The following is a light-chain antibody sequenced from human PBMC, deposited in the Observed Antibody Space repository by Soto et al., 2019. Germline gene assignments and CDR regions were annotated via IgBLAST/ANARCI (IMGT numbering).Light chain of an antibody. CDR3: QQSYSTPYT. V-gene: IGKV1-39*01. CDR1: QSISSY. J-gene: IGKJ2*01. CDR2: AAS. Sequence: DIQMTQSPSSLSASVGDRVTITCQASQSISSYLNWYQQKPGKAPMLLIYAASSLQSGVPSRFSGSGSGTDFTLTISSLQPEDFATYYGQQSYSTPYTFGQGTKLEIK.